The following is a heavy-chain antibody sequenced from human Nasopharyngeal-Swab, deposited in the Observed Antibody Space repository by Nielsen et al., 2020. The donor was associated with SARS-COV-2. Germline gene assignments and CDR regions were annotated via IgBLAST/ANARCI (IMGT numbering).Heavy chain of an antibody. D-gene: IGHD3-22*01. CDR2: INPNSGGT. Sequence: WVRQAPGQGLEWMGRINPNSGGTNYAQKFQGRVTMTRDTSISTAYMELSRLRSDDTAVYYCARDRGTSDYDSSGYDAFDIWGRGTMVTVSS. V-gene: IGHV1-2*06. CDR3: ARDRGTSDYDSSGYDAFDI. J-gene: IGHJ3*02.